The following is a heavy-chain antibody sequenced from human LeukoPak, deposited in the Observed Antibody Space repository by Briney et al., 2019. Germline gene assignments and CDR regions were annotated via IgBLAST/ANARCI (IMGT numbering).Heavy chain of an antibody. Sequence: AGSLRLSCAASSLIVSSNYMSWVRQAPGKVLEWVSVIYSGDTTYYADSVKGRFTISRENSKTTLYLKLNSLRAEDTAVYYCASTMGEYCSGGNCYSAFDIWGQGKMVTVSS. V-gene: IGHV3-53*01. CDR2: IYSGDTT. CDR1: SLIVSSNY. D-gene: IGHD2-15*01. J-gene: IGHJ3*02. CDR3: ASTMGEYCSGGNCYSAFDI.